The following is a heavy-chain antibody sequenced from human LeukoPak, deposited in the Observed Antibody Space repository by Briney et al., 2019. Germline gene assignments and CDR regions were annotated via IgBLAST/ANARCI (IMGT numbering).Heavy chain of an antibody. CDR3: ARGGGDSYDYWYWFDP. CDR1: GGSISSYY. Sequence: PSETLSLTCTVSGGSISSYYWSWIRQPPGKGLEWIGYIYHSGSTYYNPSLKSRVTISVDRSKNQFSLKLSSVTAADTAVYYCARGGGDSYDYWYWFDPWGQGTLVTVSS. V-gene: IGHV4-59*12. D-gene: IGHD5-18*01. J-gene: IGHJ5*02. CDR2: IYHSGST.